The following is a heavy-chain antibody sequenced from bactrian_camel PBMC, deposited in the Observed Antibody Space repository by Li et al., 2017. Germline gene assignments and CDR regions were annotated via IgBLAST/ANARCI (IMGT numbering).Heavy chain of an antibody. D-gene: IGHD3*01. V-gene: IGHV3S1*01. CDR2: IYFGGKNT. Sequence: HVQLVESGGGSVQDGGSLRLSCEAPGFTYSSNCMTWFRQAPGKEREGVASIYFGGKNTYYADSVKGRFTISQDGAKTTLTLQMNSLQPDDTAMYFCAAARTTYCFIDLPSTFTSGGQGTQVTVS. CDR1: GFTYSSNC. CDR3: AAARTTYCFIDLPSTFTS. J-gene: IGHJ4*01.